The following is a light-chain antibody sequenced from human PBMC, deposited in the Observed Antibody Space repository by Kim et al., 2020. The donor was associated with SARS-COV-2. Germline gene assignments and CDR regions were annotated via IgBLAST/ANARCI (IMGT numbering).Light chain of an antibody. CDR2: DVT. Sequence: PGQSVAISCTGTSSDVGAYNYVSWYQQHPDKAPKLMIYDVTNRPSGVPDRFSGSKSGNTASLTISGLQAEDEADYYCCSYAISHWVFGGGTQLTVL. CDR3: CSYAISHWV. J-gene: IGLJ3*02. V-gene: IGLV2-11*03. CDR1: SSDVGAYNY.